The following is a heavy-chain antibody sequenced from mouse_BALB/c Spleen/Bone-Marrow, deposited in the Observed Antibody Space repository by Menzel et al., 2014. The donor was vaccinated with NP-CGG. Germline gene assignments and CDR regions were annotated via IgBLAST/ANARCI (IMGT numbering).Heavy chain of an antibody. D-gene: IGHD2-13*01. CDR2: IYPGDGDT. V-gene: IGHV1-80*01. Sequence: QVQPQQSGAELVRPGSSVKISCKASGYAFSSYWMNWVKQRPGQGLEWIGQIYPGDGDTDYYGKFKGKATLTPDNSSSTACMQLSSLTSEDSAVCFCARWGGDYHWYFDVWGAGTTVTVSS. J-gene: IGHJ1*01. CDR1: GYAFSSYW. CDR3: ARWGGDYHWYFDV.